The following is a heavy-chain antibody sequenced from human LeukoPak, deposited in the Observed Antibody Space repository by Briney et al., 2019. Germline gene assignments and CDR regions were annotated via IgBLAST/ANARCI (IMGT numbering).Heavy chain of an antibody. CDR1: GGSFRTYP. V-gene: IGHV1-69*05. J-gene: IGHJ5*02. D-gene: IGHD3-10*01. CDR2: LTQFFRRT. Sequence: SVKVSCKASGGSFRTYPISWVRQAPGQGLEWMGGLTQFFRRTNYTQKFQGRLTITTDESSSTAYMELSDLKSDDTAVYYCATSESGRSWDWFAPWGQGTLVTVSS. CDR3: ATSESGRSWDWFAP.